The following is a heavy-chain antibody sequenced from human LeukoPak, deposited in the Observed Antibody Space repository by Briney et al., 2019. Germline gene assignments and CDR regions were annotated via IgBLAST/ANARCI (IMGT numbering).Heavy chain of an antibody. CDR1: GFTFSDSY. D-gene: IGHD7-27*01. CDR2: ISNTGDSI. V-gene: IGHV3-11*04. CDR3: GRGHWGLDY. Sequence: PGGSLRLSCAASGFTFSDSYMTWIRQAPGKGLEWVSFISNTGDSIYYADSVKGRFTTSRDNAKSSLSLQMNSLRAEDTAVYYCGRGHWGLDYRGQGALVTVSS. J-gene: IGHJ4*02.